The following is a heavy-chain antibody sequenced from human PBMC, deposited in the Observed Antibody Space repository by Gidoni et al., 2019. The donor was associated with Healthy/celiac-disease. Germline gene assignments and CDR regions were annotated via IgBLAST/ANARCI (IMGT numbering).Heavy chain of an antibody. J-gene: IGHJ5*02. CDR1: GYTFTSYG. V-gene: IGHV1-18*04. CDR2: ISAYNGNT. D-gene: IGHD2-2*01. CDR3: ARLLYCSSTSCRWPYGFDP. Sequence: QVQLVQSGAEVKKPGASVKVSCKASGYTFTSYGISWVRQAPGQGLEWMGWISAYNGNTNYAQKLQGRVTMTTDTSTSTAYMELRSLRSDDTAVYYCARLLYCSSTSCRWPYGFDPWGQGTLVTVSS.